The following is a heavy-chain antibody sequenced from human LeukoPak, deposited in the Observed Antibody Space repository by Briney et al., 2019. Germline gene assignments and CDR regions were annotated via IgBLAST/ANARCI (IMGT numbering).Heavy chain of an antibody. CDR1: GFTFSSYA. CDR3: ARWVAGPTGGGFDY. CDR2: ISYDGSNK. V-gene: IGHV3-30-3*01. Sequence: PGGSLRLSCAASGFTFSSYAMHWVRQAPGKGLEWVAVISYDGSNKYYADSVKGRFTISRDNSKNTLYLQMNSLRVEDTAVYYCARWVAGPTGGGFDYWGQGTLVTVSS. D-gene: IGHD2-15*01. J-gene: IGHJ4*02.